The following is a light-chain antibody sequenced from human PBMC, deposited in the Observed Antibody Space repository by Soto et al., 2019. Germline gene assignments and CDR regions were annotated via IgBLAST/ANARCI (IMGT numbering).Light chain of an antibody. CDR1: QSLLQSDGNTY. J-gene: IGKJ1*01. CDR3: MQPLQSWT. Sequence: IVMTQTPLSLSVTPGQPASISCKSSQSLLQSDGNTYLDWYLQKPGQSPQLLIYLGSNRASGVPDRFSGSGSGTDFTLKISRVEAEDVGVYYCMQPLQSWTFGQGTKVDIK. CDR2: LGS. V-gene: IGKV2-28*01.